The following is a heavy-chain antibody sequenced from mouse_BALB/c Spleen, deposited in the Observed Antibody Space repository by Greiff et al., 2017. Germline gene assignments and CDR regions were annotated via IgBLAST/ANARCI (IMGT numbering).Heavy chain of an antibody. CDR3: ARRGHDAPYYYAMDY. D-gene: IGHD2-3*01. J-gene: IGHJ4*01. CDR1: GYSFTGYY. Sequence: LVKTGASVKISCKASGYSFTGYYMHWVKQSHGKSLEWIGYISCYNGATSYNQKFKGKATFTVDTSSSTAYMQFNSLTSEDSAVYYCARRGHDAPYYYAMDYWGQGTSVTVSS. CDR2: ISCYNGAT. V-gene: IGHV1S34*01.